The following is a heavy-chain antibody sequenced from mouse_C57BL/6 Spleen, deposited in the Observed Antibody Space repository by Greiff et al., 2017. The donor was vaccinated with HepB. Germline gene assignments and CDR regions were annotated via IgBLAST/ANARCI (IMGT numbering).Heavy chain of an antibody. J-gene: IGHJ2*01. CDR3: AREAFITTVVATS. D-gene: IGHD1-1*01. Sequence: VQLQQPGAELVKPGASVKLSCKASGYTFTSYWMHWVKQRPGQGLEWIGMIHPNSGSTNYNEKFKSKATLTVDKSSSTAYMQLSSLTSEDSAVYYCAREAFITTVVATSWGQGTTRTVSS. V-gene: IGHV1-64*01. CDR1: GYTFTSYW. CDR2: IHPNSGST.